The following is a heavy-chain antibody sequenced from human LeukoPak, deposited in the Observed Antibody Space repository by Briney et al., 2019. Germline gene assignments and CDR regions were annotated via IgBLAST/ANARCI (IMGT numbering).Heavy chain of an antibody. CDR2: IIPIFGTA. J-gene: IGHJ5*02. CDR3: ARVFLRRAAVTSLIDP. CDR1: GGTFSSYA. V-gene: IGHV1-69*13. Sequence: SVKVSCKASGGTFSSYAISWVRQAPGQGLEWMGGIIPIFGTANYAQKFQGRVTITADESTSTAYMELSSLRSEDTAVYYCARVFLRRAAVTSLIDPWGQGTLVTVSS. D-gene: IGHD6-13*01.